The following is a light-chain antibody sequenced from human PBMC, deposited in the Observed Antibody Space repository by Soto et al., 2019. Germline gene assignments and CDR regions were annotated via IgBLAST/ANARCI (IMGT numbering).Light chain of an antibody. CDR2: DAS. CDR3: QQYSDFLIS. Sequence: DIQMTQSPSTLSASVGDRVTITCRASQSISRSLAWSQQKPGKAPSLLIYDASSLEGGVPSRFSVSGFGTEFTLPITAVQPADFATDYCQQYSDFLISFGPGTTGHFK. CDR1: QSISRS. V-gene: IGKV1-5*01. J-gene: IGKJ3*01.